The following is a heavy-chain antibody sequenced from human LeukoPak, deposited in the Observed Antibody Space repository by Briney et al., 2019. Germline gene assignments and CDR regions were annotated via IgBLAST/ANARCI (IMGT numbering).Heavy chain of an antibody. V-gene: IGHV3-21*01. J-gene: IGHJ3*02. D-gene: IGHD6-13*01. CDR2: ISSSSAYI. CDR1: GFTFSTYD. CDR3: ARDAIIAAASHDAFDI. Sequence: PGGSLRLSCAASGFTFSTYDMNWVRQAPGKGLEWVSFISSSSAYIYYAESVKGRFTISRDNAKNSLYLQMNSLRAEDTAVYYCARDAIIAAASHDAFDIWGQGTMVTVSS.